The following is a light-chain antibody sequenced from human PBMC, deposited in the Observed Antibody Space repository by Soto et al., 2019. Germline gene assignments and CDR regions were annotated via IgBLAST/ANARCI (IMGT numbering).Light chain of an antibody. CDR1: QSVSSN. CDR2: GAS. CDR3: QQYNNWPRT. V-gene: IGKV3-15*01. Sequence: EIGMTQCPATLSVSPGEKATLSCRASQSVSSNLAWYRHRPGQAPRLLIYGASTRATGIPARFSGSGSGTEFTLTISGLQSEDFAVYYCQQYNNWPRTFGQGTKVDIK. J-gene: IGKJ1*01.